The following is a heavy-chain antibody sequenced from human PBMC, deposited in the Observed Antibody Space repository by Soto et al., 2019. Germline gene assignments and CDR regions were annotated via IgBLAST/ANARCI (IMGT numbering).Heavy chain of an antibody. Sequence: PGESLKISCEGSGYSFTSYWISWVRQMPGKGLEWMGRIDPSDSYTNYSPSFQGHVTILVDKSNTTAYLQWSSLKTSDTAIYYCVRQEGYSSGWYGFPSIWGQGTLVTVSS. CDR3: VRQEGYSSGWYGFPSI. J-gene: IGHJ4*03. CDR1: GYSFTSYW. V-gene: IGHV5-10-1*01. CDR2: IDPSDSYT. D-gene: IGHD6-19*01.